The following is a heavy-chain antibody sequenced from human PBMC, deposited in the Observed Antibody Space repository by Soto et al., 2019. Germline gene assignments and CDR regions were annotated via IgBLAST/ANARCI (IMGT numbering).Heavy chain of an antibody. Sequence: SETMSLTSTVSGGYISSYYGSWIRQPPGKGLEWIGYIYYSGSTNYNPSLKSRVTISVDTSKNQFSLKLSSVTAADTAVYYCARRWGRTFDYWGQGTLVTVSS. CDR2: IYYSGST. CDR1: GGYISSYY. V-gene: IGHV4-59*08. D-gene: IGHD7-27*01. CDR3: ARRWGRTFDY. J-gene: IGHJ4*02.